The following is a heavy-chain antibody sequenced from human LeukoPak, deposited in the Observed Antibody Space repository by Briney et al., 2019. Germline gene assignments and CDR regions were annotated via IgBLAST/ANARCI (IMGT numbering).Heavy chain of an antibody. CDR3: ARQDGSAWYYFDY. CDR2: IYPENSDT. J-gene: IGHJ4*02. V-gene: IGHV5-51*01. D-gene: IGHD6-19*01. CDR1: GYSFTSSW. Sequence: GESLKISCQASGYSFTSSWIGWARQMPGKGLEWMGIIYPENSDTRYSLSFQGQVTISADKSISTAYLQWSSLKASDTAMYYCARQDGSAWYYFDYWGQGTLVTVSS.